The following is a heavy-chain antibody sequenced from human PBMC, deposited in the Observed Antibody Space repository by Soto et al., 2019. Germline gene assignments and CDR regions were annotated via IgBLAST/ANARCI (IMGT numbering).Heavy chain of an antibody. CDR1: GFTFSNYA. CDR2: ISGSGDST. J-gene: IGHJ4*02. Sequence: EVQLLESGGGLVQPGGSLRLSCAASGFTFSNYAVTWVRQAPGKGLEWVSSISGSGDSTYYADSVKGRFTFSRDNSRNTLFLQMHSLRVEDTAAYYCARARNEMDYYDLTGYLDYWGQGTLVTVSS. D-gene: IGHD3-22*01. CDR3: ARARNEMDYYDLTGYLDY. V-gene: IGHV3-23*01.